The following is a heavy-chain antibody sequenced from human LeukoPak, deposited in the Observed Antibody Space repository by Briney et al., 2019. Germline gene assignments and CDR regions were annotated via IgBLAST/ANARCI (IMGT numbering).Heavy chain of an antibody. CDR3: ARDYYDSSGYYLEVVVRHDAFDI. Sequence: SETLSLTCTVSGGSISSSSYYWGWIRQPPGKGLEWIGSIYYSGSTYYNPSLKSRVTISVDTSKNQFSLKLSSVTAADTAVYYCARDYYDSSGYYLEVVVRHDAFDIWGQGTMVTVSS. D-gene: IGHD3-22*01. J-gene: IGHJ3*02. CDR2: IYYSGST. CDR1: GGSISSSSYY. V-gene: IGHV4-39*07.